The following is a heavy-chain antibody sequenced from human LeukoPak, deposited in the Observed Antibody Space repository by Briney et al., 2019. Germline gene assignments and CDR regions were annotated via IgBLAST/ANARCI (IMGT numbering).Heavy chain of an antibody. Sequence: PGGSLRLSCAASGFNFDSYTMTWVRQAPRKGLEWVSSISSGSSHIYYADSMKGRFTISRDNAKNSLYLQMNSLRAEDTAVYYCARFLTVAVVPQRVDCWGQGTLVTVSS. CDR3: ARFLTVAVVPQRVDC. D-gene: IGHD2/OR15-2a*01. V-gene: IGHV3-21*01. CDR1: GFNFDSYT. CDR2: ISSGSSHI. J-gene: IGHJ4*02.